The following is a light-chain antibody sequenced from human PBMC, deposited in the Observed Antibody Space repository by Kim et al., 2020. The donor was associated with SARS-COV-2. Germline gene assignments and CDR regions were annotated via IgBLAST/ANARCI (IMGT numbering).Light chain of an antibody. V-gene: IGKV1D-13*01. CDR1: QDIGNG. CDR3: HQFKNDPFT. J-gene: IGKJ3*01. Sequence: AIQLTQSPSSLSASVGDRVTITCRASQDIGNGLAWYQQKPGKAPNLLIYDASNVESGVPLRFSGSGSGTDFSLTISSLQPEDFATYYCHQFKNDPFTFGPGTKVDIK. CDR2: DAS.